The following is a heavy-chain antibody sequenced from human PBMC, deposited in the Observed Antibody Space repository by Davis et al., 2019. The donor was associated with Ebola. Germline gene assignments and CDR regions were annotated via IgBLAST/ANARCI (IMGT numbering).Heavy chain of an antibody. Sequence: GESLKISCAASGFIFGSYEKIWVRQAPGKGLEWVSYISDRGLTKYYSDSVKGRFTISRDNAENSLYLEMNSLRAEDTAIYYCAREADSGGFRFDYWGRGILVTVSS. V-gene: IGHV3-48*03. CDR2: ISDRGLTK. J-gene: IGHJ4*02. D-gene: IGHD5-12*01. CDR3: AREADSGGFRFDY. CDR1: GFIFGSYE.